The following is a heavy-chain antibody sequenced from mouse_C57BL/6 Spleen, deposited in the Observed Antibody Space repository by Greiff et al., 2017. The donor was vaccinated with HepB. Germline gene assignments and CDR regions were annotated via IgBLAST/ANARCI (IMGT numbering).Heavy chain of an antibody. CDR3: ARRWDYDEAWFAY. V-gene: IGHV1-64*01. CDR2: IHPNSGST. D-gene: IGHD2-4*01. Sequence: QVQLKQPGAELVKPGASVKLSCKASGYTFTSYWMHWVKQRPGQGLEWIGMIHPNSGSTNYNEKFKSKATLTVDKSSSTAYMQLSSLTSEDSAVYYCARRWDYDEAWFAYWGQGTLVTVSA. J-gene: IGHJ3*01. CDR1: GYTFTSYW.